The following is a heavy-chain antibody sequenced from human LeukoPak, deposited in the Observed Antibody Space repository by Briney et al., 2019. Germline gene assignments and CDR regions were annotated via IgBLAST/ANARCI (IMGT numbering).Heavy chain of an antibody. CDR2: IYSDSTT. Sequence: GSLRLSCAASGLTVSSNYMSWVRQAPGKGLEWVSVIYSDSTTSYADSVKGRFTISRDNSKNTLYLQMNSLRAEDTAVYYCARDRNGNYGRWGFDYWGQGTLVTVSS. CDR1: GLTVSSNY. CDR3: ARDRNGNYGRWGFDY. V-gene: IGHV3-53*01. D-gene: IGHD4-17*01. J-gene: IGHJ4*02.